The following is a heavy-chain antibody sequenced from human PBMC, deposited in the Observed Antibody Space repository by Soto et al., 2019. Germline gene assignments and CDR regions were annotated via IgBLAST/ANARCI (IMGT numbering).Heavy chain of an antibody. CDR1: GGSISGTDYX. Sequence: XXTLSLPFIVAGGSISGTDYXWGWIRQPPGKGLEWIGSIDYSGSTYYNPSLKSRVTISADTSKNQFSLKLNSVTAADTAMYHCARLSLGRAYYYYAMDVWGQGTTVTVSS. V-gene: IGHV4-39*01. CDR3: ARLSLGRAYYYYAMDV. J-gene: IGHJ6*02. CDR2: IDYSGST.